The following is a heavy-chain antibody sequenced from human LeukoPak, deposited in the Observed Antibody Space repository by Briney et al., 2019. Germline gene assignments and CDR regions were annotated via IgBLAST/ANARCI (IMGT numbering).Heavy chain of an antibody. J-gene: IGHJ4*02. V-gene: IGHV6-1*01. CDR1: GDSVSSNSVA. D-gene: IGHD6-13*01. CDR3: ARDQAGLDY. Sequence: SQTLSLTCAISGDSVSSNSVAWNWIRQSPSRGLEWLGRTYYRSKWYNDYAESVKSRINIKPGTSKNQFSLQLNSVTPEDTAVYYCARDQAGLDYWGQGTLVTVSS. CDR2: TYYRSKWYN.